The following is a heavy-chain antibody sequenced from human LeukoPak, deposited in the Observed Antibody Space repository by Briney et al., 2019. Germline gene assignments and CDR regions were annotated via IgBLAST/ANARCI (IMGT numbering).Heavy chain of an antibody. J-gene: IGHJ4*02. CDR1: GGTFSSYA. Sequence: SVKVSCKASGGTFSSYAISWVRQASGQGLEWMGRIIPILGIANYAQKFQGRVTITADKSTSTAYMELSSLRSEDTAVYYCARDPSYYDSSGSVWGQGTLVTVSS. D-gene: IGHD3-22*01. CDR2: IIPILGIA. V-gene: IGHV1-69*04. CDR3: ARDPSYYDSSGSV.